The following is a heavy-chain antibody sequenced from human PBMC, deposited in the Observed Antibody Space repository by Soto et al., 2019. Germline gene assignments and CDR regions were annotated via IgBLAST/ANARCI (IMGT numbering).Heavy chain of an antibody. V-gene: IGHV3-30*18. D-gene: IGHD3-9*01. CDR1: GFTFSSYG. Sequence: QVQLVESGGGVVQPGRSLRLSCAASGFTFSSYGMHWVRQAPGKGLEWVAVISYDGSNKYYADSVKGRFTISRDNSKNTLYLQMNSLRAEDTAVYYCAKDRDILTGYSVVTPNYWGQGTLVTVSS. J-gene: IGHJ4*02. CDR2: ISYDGSNK. CDR3: AKDRDILTGYSVVTPNY.